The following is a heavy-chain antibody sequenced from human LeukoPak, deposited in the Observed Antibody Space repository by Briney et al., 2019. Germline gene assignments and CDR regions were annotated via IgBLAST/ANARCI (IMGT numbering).Heavy chain of an antibody. CDR3: ARLDSGGYYYVHY. D-gene: IGHD3-22*01. CDR1: GYIFTNYW. J-gene: IGHJ4*02. CDR2: IHPRDSET. Sequence: GASLQICCQTSGYIFTNYWIGGVRQLPGKGLGWVGIIHPRDSETIYTPSFQGQVTFSVDRSTSTAYLQWNSLKASDTAIFYCARLDSGGYYYVHYWGQGTLVTVSS. V-gene: IGHV5-51*01.